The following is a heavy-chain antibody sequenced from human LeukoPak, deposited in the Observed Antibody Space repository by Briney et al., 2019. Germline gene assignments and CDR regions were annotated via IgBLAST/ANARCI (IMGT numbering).Heavy chain of an antibody. J-gene: IGHJ4*02. D-gene: IGHD5-18*01. Sequence: SETLSLTCTVSGYSISSGYYWGWIRQPPGKGLEWIGSIYHSGSTNYNPSLKSRVTISVDTSKNQFSLKLSSVTAADTAVYYCARASGYSYGYNFDYWGQGTLVTVSS. CDR3: ARASGYSYGYNFDY. CDR2: IYHSGST. V-gene: IGHV4-38-2*02. CDR1: GYSISSGYY.